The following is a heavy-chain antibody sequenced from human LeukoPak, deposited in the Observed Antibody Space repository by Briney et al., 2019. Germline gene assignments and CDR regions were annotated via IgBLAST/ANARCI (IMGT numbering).Heavy chain of an antibody. V-gene: IGHV4-59*12. CDR3: ARGYSSNWFDP. Sequence: SETLSLTCTVSGGSISSYYWSWIRQPPGKGLEWIGYIYFSGSTNYNPSLQSRVTISIDTSKVQFSLKLSSVTAADTAVYYCARGYSSNWFDPWGQGTLVTVSS. CDR1: GGSISSYY. D-gene: IGHD2-15*01. J-gene: IGHJ5*02. CDR2: IYFSGST.